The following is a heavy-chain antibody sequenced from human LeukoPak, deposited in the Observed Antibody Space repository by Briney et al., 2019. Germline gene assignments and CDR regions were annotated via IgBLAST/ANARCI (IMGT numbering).Heavy chain of an antibody. J-gene: IGHJ4*02. D-gene: IGHD6-19*01. CDR2: ISSSSSYI. V-gene: IGHV3-21*01. Sequence: PGGSLRLSCAASGFTFSSYSVNWVRQAPGKGLEWVSSISSSSSYIYYADSLKGRFTISRDNPKNSLYLQMNSLRAEDTAVYYCAKTSTGWSLDYWGQGTLVTVSS. CDR3: AKTSTGWSLDY. CDR1: GFTFSSYS.